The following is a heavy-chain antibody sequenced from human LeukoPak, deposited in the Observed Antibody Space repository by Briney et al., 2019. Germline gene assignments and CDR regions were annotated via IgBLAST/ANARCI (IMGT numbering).Heavy chain of an antibody. CDR3: ARDVEGGTFDI. J-gene: IGHJ3*02. CDR2: IDQSGGRN. Sequence: GGSLRLSCAASGFTFSRFWMNWVRQAPGRGLEGVANIDQSGGRNNYVDSVKGRFTISRDNAKNSLFLEMSSLRAEDTAVYFCARDVEGGTFDIWGQGTTVTVSS. CDR1: GFTFSRFW. D-gene: IGHD3-16*01. V-gene: IGHV3-7*05.